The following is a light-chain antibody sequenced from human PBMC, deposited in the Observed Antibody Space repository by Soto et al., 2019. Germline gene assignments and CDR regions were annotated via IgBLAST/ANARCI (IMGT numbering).Light chain of an antibody. CDR2: ETS. V-gene: IGKV1-5*03. CDR1: QSISRW. J-gene: IGKJ1*01. Sequence: DVQMTQSPSTLSASVGDRVTSTCRASQSISRWLAWYQQKPGKAPKLLIYETSSLEDGVPSRFTGSGSGTEFSLTITSLQPDDFAVYYCQQYGSSGTFSQGTKVDIK. CDR3: QQYGSSGT.